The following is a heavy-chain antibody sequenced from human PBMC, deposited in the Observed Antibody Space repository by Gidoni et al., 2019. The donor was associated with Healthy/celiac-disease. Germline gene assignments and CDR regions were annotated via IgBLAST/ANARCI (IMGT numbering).Heavy chain of an antibody. Sequence: EVQLLESGGGLVQPGGSVRLSSAASGFPFSSYAMSWVRQAPGKVLEWVSAISGSGGSTYYADSVKGRFTISRDNSKNTLYLQMNSLRAEDTAVYYCARGFWSGYYNDYWGQGTLVTVSS. CDR1: GFPFSSYA. D-gene: IGHD3-3*01. CDR2: ISGSGGST. J-gene: IGHJ4*02. V-gene: IGHV3-23*01. CDR3: ARGFWSGYYNDY.